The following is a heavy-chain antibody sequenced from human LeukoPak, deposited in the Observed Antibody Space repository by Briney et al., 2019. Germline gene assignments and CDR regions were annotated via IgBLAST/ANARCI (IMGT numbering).Heavy chain of an antibody. V-gene: IGHV5-51*01. J-gene: IGHJ5*02. Sequence: GESLKISCKGSXYXXXXXXIXXXXXXPXXXXEXXGIXYPGXSXTRYSPSXQXQVTISADKSISTAYLQWSSLKASDTAMYYCARRQLGNWFDPWGQGTLVTVSS. D-gene: IGHD3-16*01. CDR2: XYPGXSXT. CDR3: ARRQLGNWFDP. CDR1: XYXXXXXX.